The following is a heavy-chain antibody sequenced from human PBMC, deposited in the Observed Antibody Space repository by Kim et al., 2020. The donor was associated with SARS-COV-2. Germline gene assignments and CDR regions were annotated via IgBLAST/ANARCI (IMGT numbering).Heavy chain of an antibody. CDR1: GLTFSGYW. J-gene: IGHJ4*02. D-gene: IGHD6-19*01. CDR2: INSDGSSI. Sequence: GGSLRLSCAASGLTFSGYWMHWVRQAPGKGLVWVSRINSDGSSISYADSAKGRFTISRDNAKNTLYLQMNSLRADDTAVYYCARGPYSSGWRDLDYCGQG. CDR3: ARGPYSSGWRDLDY. V-gene: IGHV3-74*01.